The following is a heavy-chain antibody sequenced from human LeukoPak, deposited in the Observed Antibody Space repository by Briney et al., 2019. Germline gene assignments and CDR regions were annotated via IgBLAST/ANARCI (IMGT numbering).Heavy chain of an antibody. CDR3: ASEPSTYYYDSSGSDAFDI. D-gene: IGHD3-22*01. CDR1: GGTFSSYA. CDR2: IIPIFGTA. Sequence: SVKVSCKASGGTFSSYAISWVRQAPGQGLEWMGGIIPIFGTANYAQKFQGRVTITADESTSTAYMELRSLRSEDTAVYYCASEPSTYYYDSSGSDAFDIWGQGTMVTVSS. J-gene: IGHJ3*02. V-gene: IGHV1-69*13.